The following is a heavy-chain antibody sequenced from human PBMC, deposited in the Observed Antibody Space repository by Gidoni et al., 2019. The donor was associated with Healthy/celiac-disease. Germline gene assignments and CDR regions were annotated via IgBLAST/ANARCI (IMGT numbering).Heavy chain of an antibody. V-gene: IGHV1-69*04. Sequence: QVQLVQSGAEVKKAGSAVKVSCKACGGTFSRYAISWVRQDPGQGPEWMGRIIPILGIANDAQKSQGSVTITADKSTSTAYMELSMLRSEDTAVYYCAREPSNYYVRSGYYGMDVWGQGTTVTVSS. J-gene: IGHJ6*02. D-gene: IGHD3-22*01. CDR1: GGTFSRYA. CDR2: IIPILGIA. CDR3: AREPSNYYVRSGYYGMDV.